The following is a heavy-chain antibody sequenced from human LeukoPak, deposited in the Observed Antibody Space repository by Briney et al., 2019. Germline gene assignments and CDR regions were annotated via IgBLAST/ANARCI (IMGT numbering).Heavy chain of an antibody. D-gene: IGHD3-22*01. Sequence: GGSLRLSCAASGFXFSSYWISWVRQAPGKGLEWVSYISTSGRYTNYTDSVKGRFTISRDNAKNSLFLQMNSLRAEDTAVYYCARVASITMICDFWGQGTLVTVSS. CDR3: ARVASITMICDF. J-gene: IGHJ4*02. CDR1: GFXFSSYW. CDR2: ISTSGRYT. V-gene: IGHV3-21*05.